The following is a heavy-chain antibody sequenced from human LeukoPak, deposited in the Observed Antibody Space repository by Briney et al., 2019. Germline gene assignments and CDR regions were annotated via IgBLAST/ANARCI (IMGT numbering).Heavy chain of an antibody. CDR3: ATYCSGGSCYPQTFDY. J-gene: IGHJ4*02. D-gene: IGHD2-15*01. Sequence: SVKVSCKASGGTFSSDAISWVRQAPGQGLEWMGRIIPILGIANYAQKFQGRVTITADKSTSTAYMELSSLRSEDTAVYYCATYCSGGSCYPQTFDYWGQGTLVTASS. V-gene: IGHV1-69*04. CDR1: GGTFSSDA. CDR2: IIPILGIA.